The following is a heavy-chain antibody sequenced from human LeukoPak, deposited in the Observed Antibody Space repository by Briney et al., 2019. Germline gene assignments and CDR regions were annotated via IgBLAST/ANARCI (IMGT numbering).Heavy chain of an antibody. CDR2: ISYDGSSK. V-gene: IGHV3-30*14. CDR1: GFTFSTYA. Sequence: GGSLRLSCAASGFTFSTYAMHWVRQAPGKGLEWVAVISYDGSSKYYADSVKGRFTISRDNSKNTLYLQMNSLRAEDTAVYYCARPGPDAFDIWGQGTMVTVSS. CDR3: ARPGPDAFDI. J-gene: IGHJ3*02.